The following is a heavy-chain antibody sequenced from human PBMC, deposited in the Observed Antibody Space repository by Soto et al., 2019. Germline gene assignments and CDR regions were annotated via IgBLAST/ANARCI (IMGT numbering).Heavy chain of an antibody. CDR3: ARWVGVSMYDNSGKYDS. D-gene: IGHD3-22*01. CDR1: GFIFSGSG. CDR2: VSNDGTRK. Sequence: QVQLVESGGGVVQPGRSLRLTCAASGFIFSGSGMHWVRQAPGKGLEWVALVSNDGTRKYYGDSVKGRFTISRDNAENTLSLQMNSLRAEDTAVYYCARWVGVSMYDNSGKYDSWCQGTLVTVSS. J-gene: IGHJ5*01. V-gene: IGHV3-30*03.